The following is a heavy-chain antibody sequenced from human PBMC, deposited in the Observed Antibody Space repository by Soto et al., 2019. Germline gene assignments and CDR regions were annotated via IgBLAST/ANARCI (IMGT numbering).Heavy chain of an antibody. CDR2: IYHRGST. D-gene: IGHD6-19*01. Sequence: SETLSLTCAVSGYSISSGYYWGWIRQSPGKGLEWIGSIYHRGSTYYNPSLKSRVIISVDTSNNQFSLKLRSVTAADTAVYYCARVHVMVVAGSTFDYWGQGTLVTVSS. CDR3: ARVHVMVVAGSTFDY. V-gene: IGHV4-38-2*01. CDR1: GYSISSGYY. J-gene: IGHJ4*02.